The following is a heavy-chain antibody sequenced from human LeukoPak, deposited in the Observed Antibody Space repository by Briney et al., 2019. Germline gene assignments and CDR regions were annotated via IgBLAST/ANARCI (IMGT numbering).Heavy chain of an antibody. Sequence: GGSLRLSCAASGFTFSSYAMSWVRQAPGKGLEWVSAISGSGGSTYYADSVKGRITISRDDSKNTLYLQMNSLRAEDTAVYYCARGVDYYDSSGTIDYWGQGTLVTVSS. CDR1: GFTFSSYA. D-gene: IGHD3-22*01. J-gene: IGHJ4*02. V-gene: IGHV3-23*01. CDR2: ISGSGGST. CDR3: ARGVDYYDSSGTIDY.